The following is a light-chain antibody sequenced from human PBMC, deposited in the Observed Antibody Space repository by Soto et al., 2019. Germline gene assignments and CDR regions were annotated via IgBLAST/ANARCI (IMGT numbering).Light chain of an antibody. J-gene: IGKJ1*01. CDR2: GAS. V-gene: IGKV3-20*01. CDR3: QQNGSSPWM. CDR1: QSVSSNY. Sequence: EVVLTQSPGTLSLSPGERATLSCRASQSVSSNYVAWYQQIPGQTPRLLIYGASSRATGIPDRFSGSGSGTDFTLTISRLEPEDFAVYYCQQNGSSPWMFGQGTKVDIK.